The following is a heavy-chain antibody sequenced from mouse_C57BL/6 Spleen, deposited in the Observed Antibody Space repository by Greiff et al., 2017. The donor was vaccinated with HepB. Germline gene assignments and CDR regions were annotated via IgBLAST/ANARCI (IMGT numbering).Heavy chain of an antibody. V-gene: IGHV1-59*01. Sequence: QVQLQQPGAELVRPGTSVKLSCKASGYTFTSYWMHWVKQRPGQGLEWIGVIDPSDSYTNYNQKFKGKATLTVGTSSSTAYMQLSSLTSEDSAVYYCARREDYAMDYWGQGTSVTVSS. CDR3: ARREDYAMDY. CDR2: IDPSDSYT. J-gene: IGHJ4*01. CDR1: GYTFTSYW.